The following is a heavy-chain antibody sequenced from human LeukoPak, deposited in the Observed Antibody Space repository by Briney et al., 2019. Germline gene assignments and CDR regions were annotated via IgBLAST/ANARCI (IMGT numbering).Heavy chain of an antibody. CDR1: GGSISSSSYY. CDR3: ALCGSYLGFSFDY. D-gene: IGHD1-26*01. J-gene: IGHJ4*02. Sequence: SETLSLTCTVSGGSISSSSYYWGWIRQPPGKGLEWIGSIYYSGSTYYNPSLKSRVTISVDTPKNQFSLKLSSVTAADTAVYYCALCGSYLGFSFDYWGQGTLVTVSS. V-gene: IGHV4-39*01. CDR2: IYYSGST.